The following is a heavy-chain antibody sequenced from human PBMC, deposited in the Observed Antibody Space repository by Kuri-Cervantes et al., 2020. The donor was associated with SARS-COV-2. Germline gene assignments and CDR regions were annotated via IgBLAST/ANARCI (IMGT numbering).Heavy chain of an antibody. CDR3: ASGSAPAAIYYYYYMDV. J-gene: IGHJ6*03. CDR1: GFTFSSYG. D-gene: IGHD2-2*01. Sequence: ESLKISCAASGFTFSSYGMHWVRQAPGKGLEWIGEINHSGSTNYNPSLKSRVTISVDTSKNQFSLKLSSVTAADTAVYYCASGSAPAAIYYYYYMDVWGKGTTVTVSS. CDR2: INHSGST. V-gene: IGHV4-34*01.